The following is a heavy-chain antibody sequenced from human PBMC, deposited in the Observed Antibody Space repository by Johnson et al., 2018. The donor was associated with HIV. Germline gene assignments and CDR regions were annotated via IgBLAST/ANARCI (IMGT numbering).Heavy chain of an antibody. CDR1: GFNFSDYG. CDR2: ISFDGSNE. J-gene: IGHJ3*02. V-gene: IGHV3-30*04. D-gene: IGHD2-21*01. Sequence: QVQLVESGGGLVQPGGSLRLSCAASGFNFSDYGFHWVRQAPGKGLEWAAFISFDGSNEYYAASVTGRFTISRHNSNNTLYLEMNSLRVEDTAVDYCVRGRIASKGVDLRGGALDIWGQGTMVTVSS. CDR3: VRGRIASKGVDLRGGALDI.